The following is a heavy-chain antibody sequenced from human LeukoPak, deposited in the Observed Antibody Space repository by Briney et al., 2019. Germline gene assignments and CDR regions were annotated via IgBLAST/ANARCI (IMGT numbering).Heavy chain of an antibody. CDR2: INHSGST. V-gene: IGHV4-34*01. J-gene: IGHJ4*02. Sequence: SETLSLTCAVYGGSFSSYYWSWIRQPPGKGLEWIGEINHSGSTNYNPSLKSRVTISVDTSKNQFSLKLSSVTAADTAVYYCARYSSGWFLNYFDYWGQGTLVTVSS. CDR1: GGSFSSYY. D-gene: IGHD6-19*01. CDR3: ARYSSGWFLNYFDY.